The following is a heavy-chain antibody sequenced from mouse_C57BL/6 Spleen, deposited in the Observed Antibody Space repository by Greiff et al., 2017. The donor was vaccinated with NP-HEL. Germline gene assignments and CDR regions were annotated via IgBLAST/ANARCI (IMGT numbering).Heavy chain of an antibody. V-gene: IGHV1-59*01. CDR2: IDPSDSYT. D-gene: IGHD2-12*01. CDR1: GYTFTSYW. CDR3: ANCYPAGFAY. J-gene: IGHJ3*01. Sequence: VQLQQPGAELVRPGTSVKLSCKASGYTFTSYWMHWVKQRPGQGLEWIGVIDPSDSYTNYNQKFKGKATLTVDTSSSTAYMQLSSLTSEDSAVYYCANCYPAGFAYWGQGTLVTVSA.